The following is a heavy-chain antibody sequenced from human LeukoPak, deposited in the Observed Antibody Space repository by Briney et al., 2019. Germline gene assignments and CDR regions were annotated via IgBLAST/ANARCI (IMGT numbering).Heavy chain of an antibody. D-gene: IGHD3-22*01. CDR3: AKSRGYYYEKSGPADY. CDR2: IWYDGSIK. V-gene: IGHV3-33*06. Sequence: GRSLRLSCAASGFSFSSYGMHWVRQAPGKGLEWVADIWYDGSIKYYGDSVKGRFTISRDNSKNTLYLQMNSLSAEDTVVYYCAKSRGYYYEKSGPADYWGQGTLVTVSS. J-gene: IGHJ4*02. CDR1: GFSFSSYG.